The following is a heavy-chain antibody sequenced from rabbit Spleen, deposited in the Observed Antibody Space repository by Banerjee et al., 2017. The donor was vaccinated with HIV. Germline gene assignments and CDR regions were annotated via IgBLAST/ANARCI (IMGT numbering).Heavy chain of an antibody. V-gene: IGHV1S45*01. CDR1: GFSFSSSYY. D-gene: IGHD4-1*01. CDR2: IDTVFGHT. J-gene: IGHJ3*01. CDR3: VRDLDGVIGWNFGW. Sequence: QEQLVESGGDLVKPEGSLTLTCTASGFSFSSSYYMCWVRQAPGKGLEWIGYIDTVFGHTYYARWVNGRFTISSDNAQNTLYLQLNSLTAADTATYFCVRDLDGVIGWNFGWWGQGTRSPS.